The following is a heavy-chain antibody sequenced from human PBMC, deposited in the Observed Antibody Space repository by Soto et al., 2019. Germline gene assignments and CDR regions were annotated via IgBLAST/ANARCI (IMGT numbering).Heavy chain of an antibody. CDR2: IWYDGSNT. V-gene: IGHV3-33*01. CDR1: GFTFSSYG. J-gene: IGHJ3*02. CDR3: ASGHYYDTTGGAFDI. D-gene: IGHD3-22*01. Sequence: QVQLVESGGGVVQPGRSLRLSCAASGFTFSSYGMHWVRQAPGKGLEWVAVIWYDGSNTDYADSVKGRFTISRDNSKTTLYLQMNSLRAEDTAVYYCASGHYYDTTGGAFDIWGQGTMVTVSS.